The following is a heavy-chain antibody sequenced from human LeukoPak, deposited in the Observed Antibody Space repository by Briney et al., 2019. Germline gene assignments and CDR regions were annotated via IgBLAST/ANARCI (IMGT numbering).Heavy chain of an antibody. CDR1: GFTFSSYG. CDR3: AKDDLWFGELYGYLLDY. V-gene: IGHV3-30*02. Sequence: GGSLRLSCAASGFTFSSYGMHWARQAPGKGLERVAIIRYDGSNKYYADSVKGRFTISRDNSKNTLYLQMNSLRAEDTAVYYCAKDDLWFGELYGYLLDYWGQGTLVTVSS. D-gene: IGHD3-10*01. J-gene: IGHJ4*02. CDR2: IRYDGSNK.